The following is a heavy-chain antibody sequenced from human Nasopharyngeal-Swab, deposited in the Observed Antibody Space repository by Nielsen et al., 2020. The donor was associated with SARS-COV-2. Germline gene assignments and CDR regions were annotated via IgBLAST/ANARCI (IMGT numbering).Heavy chain of an antibody. Sequence: SETLSLTCTVSGGSICSYYWSWIRQPPGKGLEWIGYIYYSGSTNYNPSLKSRVTISVDTSKNQFSLKLSSVTAADTAVYYCARVVPAAIGNWYFDLWGRGTLVTVSS. CDR1: GGSICSYY. D-gene: IGHD2-2*01. CDR2: IYYSGST. CDR3: ARVVPAAIGNWYFDL. V-gene: IGHV4-59*01. J-gene: IGHJ2*01.